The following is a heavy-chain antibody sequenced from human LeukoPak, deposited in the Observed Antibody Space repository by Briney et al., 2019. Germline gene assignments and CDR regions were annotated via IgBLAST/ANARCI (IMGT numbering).Heavy chain of an antibody. D-gene: IGHD4-11*01. CDR1: GFTFSSYW. CDR2: INQDGSER. J-gene: IGHJ6*03. V-gene: IGHV3-7*01. Sequence: PGGSLRLSCAASGFTFSSYWMSWVRQAPGKGLEWVANINQDGSERYYVDSVKGRFTISRDNAKNSLDLQMSSLRAEDTAVYYCARPSGVTTYYYYYMDVWGKGTTVTVSS. CDR3: ARPSGVTTYYYYYMDV.